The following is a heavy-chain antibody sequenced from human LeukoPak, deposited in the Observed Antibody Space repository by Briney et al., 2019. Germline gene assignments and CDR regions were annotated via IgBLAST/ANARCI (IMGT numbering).Heavy chain of an antibody. CDR1: GFTFEDFG. J-gene: IGHJ6*03. Sequence: GGSLRLSCAAPGFTFEDFGMSWGRQAPGKGWGWVSGINWNGGSTVYADSVKGRFTISRDNAKNTLYLQMNSLRAEDTAVYYCAKDPRSYYYYYYMDVWGKGTTVTISS. CDR3: AKDPRSYYYYYYMDV. V-gene: IGHV3-20*04. CDR2: INWNGGST.